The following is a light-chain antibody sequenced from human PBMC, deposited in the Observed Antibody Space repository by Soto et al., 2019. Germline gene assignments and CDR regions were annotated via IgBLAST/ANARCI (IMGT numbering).Light chain of an antibody. CDR2: DAS. CDR1: QSVTNY. CDR3: QQRDDLYT. Sequence: EIVLTQSPATLSLSPEERATLSCRASQSVTNYVAWYQQKPGQAPRLLIYDASNRATGIPARFSGSGSGTDFTLTISSLEPEDFGVYYCQQRDDLYTFGQGTKLEIK. J-gene: IGKJ2*01. V-gene: IGKV3-11*01.